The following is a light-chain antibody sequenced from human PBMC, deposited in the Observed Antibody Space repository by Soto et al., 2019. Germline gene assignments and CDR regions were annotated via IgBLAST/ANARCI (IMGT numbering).Light chain of an antibody. Sequence: EIVLTQSPGILSLSPGERATLSCRASQSVSSSYLAWYQQKPSQAPRLLIYGASNRATGIPDRFSGSGSKTDFTLTISRLEPEDFAVYYCQQYGSSPPYTFGQGTKLEIK. J-gene: IGKJ2*01. V-gene: IGKV3-20*01. CDR1: QSVSSSY. CDR2: GAS. CDR3: QQYGSSPPYT.